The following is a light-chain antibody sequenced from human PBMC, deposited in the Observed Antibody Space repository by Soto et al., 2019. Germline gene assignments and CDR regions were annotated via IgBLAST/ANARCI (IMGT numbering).Light chain of an antibody. J-gene: IGKJ1*01. CDR1: QTISTN. V-gene: IGKV3-15*01. CDR2: GAA. Sequence: EIVMTQSPATLSVSPGARATLSCRASQTISTNLAWYQHKPGQPPSLLIYGAATRATGVPARFSGSGSGTQVTLTITSLQSEDFAVYYWQQYNSWTLTFGQGTKVEIK. CDR3: QQYNSWTLT.